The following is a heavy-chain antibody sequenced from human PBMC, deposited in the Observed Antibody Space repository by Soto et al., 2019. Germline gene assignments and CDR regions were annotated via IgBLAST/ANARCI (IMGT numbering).Heavy chain of an antibody. Sequence: QVQLVQSGPEVKGPGASVQVSCKTSGYIFTSYGVSWVRQAPGQGLEWMGWITAYSGNTHYAEKFQGRVTMTTDTSTRTFYLDLRSLRSDDTAVYYCARGGVGSTSNWFDPWGQGTLVTVTS. V-gene: IGHV1-18*01. CDR2: ITAYSGNT. D-gene: IGHD1-26*01. J-gene: IGHJ5*02. CDR1: GYIFTSYG. CDR3: ARGGVGSTSNWFDP.